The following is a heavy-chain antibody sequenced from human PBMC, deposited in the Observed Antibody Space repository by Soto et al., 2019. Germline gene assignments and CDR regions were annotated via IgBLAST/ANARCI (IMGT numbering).Heavy chain of an antibody. J-gene: IGHJ4*02. Sequence: SDTLSPTCRVSDASMSTGGYYWSWIRQHPGKGLEWIGYIYYSGTTYYPPSLNSRVTISVDTSKNVFSQKLSSRTAADTAVYYGARSFITMVRGDAIYYFDYWGQGTLVTVSS. V-gene: IGHV4-31*03. CDR2: IYYSGTT. CDR3: ARSFITMVRGDAIYYFDY. CDR1: DASMSTGGYY. D-gene: IGHD3-10*01.